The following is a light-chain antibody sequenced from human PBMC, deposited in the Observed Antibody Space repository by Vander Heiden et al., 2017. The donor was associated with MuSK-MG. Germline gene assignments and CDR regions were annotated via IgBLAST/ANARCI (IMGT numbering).Light chain of an antibody. J-gene: IGKJ1*01. CDR2: DVS. CDR1: QSIGNS. V-gene: IGKV3-11*01. Sequence: EIVLTQSPATLSLSPGEGATLSCRASQSIGNSLAWYQQKPGQAPRLVVYDVSNRATGIPARFSGSGSGTDFTLTISGLEPEDFAVYYCHHRASWPWAFGQGTKVEI. CDR3: HHRASWPWA.